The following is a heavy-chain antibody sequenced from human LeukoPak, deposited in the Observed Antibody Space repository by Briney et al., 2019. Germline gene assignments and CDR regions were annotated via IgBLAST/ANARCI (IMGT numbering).Heavy chain of an antibody. D-gene: IGHD3-16*01. CDR1: GDSISRYY. J-gene: IGHJ4*02. CDR2: TYTGGST. Sequence: SETLSLTCTVSGDSISRYYWSWIRQPPGKNPEWIGYTYTGGSTNYNPCLRSRVTISVDTSKNQFSLKLTSVTAADTAVYYCAIPEEGRADLSHWGRGTLVTVSS. V-gene: IGHV4-4*08. CDR3: AIPEEGRADLSH.